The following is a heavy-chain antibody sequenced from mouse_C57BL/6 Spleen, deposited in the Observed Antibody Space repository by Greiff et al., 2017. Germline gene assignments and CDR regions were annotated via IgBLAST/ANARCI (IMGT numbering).Heavy chain of an antibody. D-gene: IGHD2-2*01. CDR3: SRSGYESYYDMDD. V-gene: IGHV1-55*01. J-gene: IGHJ4*01. CDR2: IYPGSGST. Sequence: QVQLQQPGAELVKPGASVKMSCKASGYTFTSYWITWVKQRPGQGLEWIGDIYPGSGSTNYNEKFKSKATLTVDTSSSTAYMQLSSLTSDDSAAYYCSRSGYESYYDMDDWGKGTSVTVSS. CDR1: GYTFTSYW.